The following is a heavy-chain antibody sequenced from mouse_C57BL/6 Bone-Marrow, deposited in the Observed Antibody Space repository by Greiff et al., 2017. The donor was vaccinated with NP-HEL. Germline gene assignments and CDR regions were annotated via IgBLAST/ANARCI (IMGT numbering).Heavy chain of an antibody. D-gene: IGHD1-1*01. V-gene: IGHV1-69*01. Sequence: QVQLKQPGAELVMPGASVKLSCKASGYTFTSYWMHWVKQRPGQGLEWIGEIDPSDSYTNYNQKFKGKSTLTVDKSSSTAYMQLSSLTSEDSAVYYCARSRLSPYYGSSYYFDYWGQGTTLTVSS. J-gene: IGHJ2*01. CDR3: ARSRLSPYYGSSYYFDY. CDR1: GYTFTSYW. CDR2: IDPSDSYT.